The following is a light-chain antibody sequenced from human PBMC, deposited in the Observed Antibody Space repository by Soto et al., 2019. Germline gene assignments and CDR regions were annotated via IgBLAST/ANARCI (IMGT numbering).Light chain of an antibody. V-gene: IGLV2-14*01. CDR2: EVS. CDR1: SNDIGAYNF. J-gene: IGLJ2*01. Sequence: QSALTQPASVSGSPGQSITISCDGSSNDIGAYNFVSWYQHFPGKAPKLVIYEVSSRPSGVSYRFSGSKSGNTASLTISGLQAEDESHYYCRSSTSSDTLIFGGGTKLTVL. CDR3: RSSTSSDTLI.